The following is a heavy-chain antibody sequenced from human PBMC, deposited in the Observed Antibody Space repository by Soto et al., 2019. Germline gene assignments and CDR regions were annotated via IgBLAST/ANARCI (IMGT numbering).Heavy chain of an antibody. CDR3: ARDSASVGGDSSSYYPREH. V-gene: IGHV1-18*01. Sequence: QVQLVQSGPEVKKPGASVKVSCKASGYPFTIYGITWVRQPPGQGLEWVGWISAYNGNTNYAQKLQGRVTITTDTSPTTGYMDLRSMRSDDTAVYYCARDSASVGGDSSSYYPREHWGQGTLVTVSS. CDR1: GYPFTIYG. D-gene: IGHD3-22*01. CDR2: ISAYNGNT. J-gene: IGHJ1*01.